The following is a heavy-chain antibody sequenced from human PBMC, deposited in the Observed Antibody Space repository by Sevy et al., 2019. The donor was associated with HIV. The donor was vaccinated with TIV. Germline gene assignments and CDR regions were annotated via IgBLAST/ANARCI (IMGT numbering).Heavy chain of an antibody. Sequence: ASVKVSCKAPGYTFTGYYMHWVRQAPGQGLEWMGWINPNSGGTNYAQKFQGRVTMTRETSISTAYMELSRLRSDDAAVYYCASSVLLWFGELHANAFDIWGQGTMVTVSS. J-gene: IGHJ3*02. CDR3: ASSVLLWFGELHANAFDI. V-gene: IGHV1-2*02. D-gene: IGHD3-10*01. CDR1: GYTFTGYY. CDR2: INPNSGGT.